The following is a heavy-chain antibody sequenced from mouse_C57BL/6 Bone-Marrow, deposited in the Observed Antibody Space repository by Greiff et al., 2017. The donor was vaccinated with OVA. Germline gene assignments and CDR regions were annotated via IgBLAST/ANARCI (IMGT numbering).Heavy chain of an antibody. Sequence: VKLMESGPGLVAPSQSLSITCTVSGFSLTSYGVHWVRQPPGKGLEWLVVIWSDGSTTYNSALKSRLSISKDNSKSQVFLKMNSLQTDDTAMDYCARSYYSNSWFAYWGKGTLVTVSA. CDR1: GFSLTSYG. J-gene: IGHJ3*01. CDR3: ARSYYSNSWFAY. D-gene: IGHD2-5*01. V-gene: IGHV2-6*03. CDR2: IWSDGST.